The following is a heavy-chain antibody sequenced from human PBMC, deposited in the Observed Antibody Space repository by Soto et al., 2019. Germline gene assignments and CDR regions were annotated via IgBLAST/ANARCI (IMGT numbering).Heavy chain of an antibody. CDR1: GGSISSAGYC. V-gene: IGHV4-31*03. CDR2: MYYSGIT. D-gene: IGHD1-26*01. J-gene: IGHJ5*02. Sequence: QVQLQESGPGLVKPSETLSLTCTVSGGSISSAGYCWSWIRQHPGRGLEWIGYMYYSGITYYNPSRLSRVTMSVDMSKNQFSLKLFSVTAADTAVYYCARGAIVKRVGYWFDPWGQGTLVTVSS. CDR3: ARGAIVKRVGYWFDP.